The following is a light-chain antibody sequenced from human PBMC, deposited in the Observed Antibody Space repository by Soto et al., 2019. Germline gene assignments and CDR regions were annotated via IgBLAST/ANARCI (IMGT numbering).Light chain of an antibody. Sequence: IQMTQSPSSLSASIGDRVTITCRASQDINNYLNWYQQQPGKAPQLLIYGASNLQSGVPSRFSGSGSGADFTLTIISLQPEDLATYYCQQSYNTPTFGQGTKLEIK. V-gene: IGKV1-39*01. CDR2: GAS. CDR1: QDINNY. CDR3: QQSYNTPT. J-gene: IGKJ2*01.